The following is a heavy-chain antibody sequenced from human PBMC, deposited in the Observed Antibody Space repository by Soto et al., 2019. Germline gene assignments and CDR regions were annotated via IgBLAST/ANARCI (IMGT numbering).Heavy chain of an antibody. V-gene: IGHV1-18*04. CDR3: ARGAKRQQLGNADYYYYGMDV. J-gene: IGHJ6*02. CDR2: ISAYNGNT. CDR1: GYTFTSYG. Sequence: ASVKVSCKASGYTFTSYGITWVRQAPGQGLEWMGWISAYNGNTNSAQKLQGRVTMTTDTSTSTAYMELRSLRSDDTAVYYCARGAKRQQLGNADYYYYGMDVWGQMTTVTFSS. D-gene: IGHD6-13*01.